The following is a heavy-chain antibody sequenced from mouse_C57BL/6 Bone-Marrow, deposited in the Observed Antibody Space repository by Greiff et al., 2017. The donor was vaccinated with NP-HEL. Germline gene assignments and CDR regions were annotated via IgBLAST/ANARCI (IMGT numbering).Heavy chain of an antibody. CDR3: ARLGGYYPYWYFDV. CDR2: IYPGDGDT. Sequence: VKLLESGAELVKPGASVKISCKASGYAFSSYWMNWVKQRPGKGLEWIGQIYPGDGDTNYNGKVKGKATLTADKSSSTAYMPLSSLTSEDSAVYFCARLGGYYPYWYFDVWGTGTTVTVSS. CDR1: GYAFSSYW. D-gene: IGHD2-3*01. V-gene: IGHV1-80*01. J-gene: IGHJ1*03.